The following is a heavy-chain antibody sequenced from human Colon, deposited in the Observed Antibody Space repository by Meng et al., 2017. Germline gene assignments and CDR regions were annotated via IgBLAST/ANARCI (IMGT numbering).Heavy chain of an antibody. CDR3: ARATVVTPFDY. D-gene: IGHD4-23*01. Sequence: QLQLQESGPGLVKPSETLSLTCTVSGGSISSSSYYWGWIRQSPGKELEWIGSIYYSGGTYYNPSLKSRVTISVDTSKNQFSLKLSSVTAADTAVYYCARATVVTPFDYWGQGTLVTVSS. J-gene: IGHJ4*02. CDR1: GGSISSSSYY. V-gene: IGHV4-39*07. CDR2: IYYSGGT.